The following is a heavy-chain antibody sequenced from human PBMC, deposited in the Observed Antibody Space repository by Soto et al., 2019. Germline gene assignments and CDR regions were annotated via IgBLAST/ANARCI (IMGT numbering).Heavy chain of an antibody. CDR1: GGTFSSYA. CDR3: ARDRGSAGAYDY. J-gene: IGHJ4*02. D-gene: IGHD3-10*01. CDR2: IIPIFGTA. V-gene: IGHV1-69*13. Sequence: GASVKVSCKASGGTFSSYAISWVRQAPGQGLEWMGGIIPIFGTANYAQKFQGRVTITADESTSTAYMELSSLRSEDTAVYYCARDRGSAGAYDYWGQGTLVTVSS.